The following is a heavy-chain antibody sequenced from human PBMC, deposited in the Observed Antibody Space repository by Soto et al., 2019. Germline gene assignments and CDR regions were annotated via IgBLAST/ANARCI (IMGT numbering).Heavy chain of an antibody. Sequence: GGSLRLSXAASGFTFDDYAMHWVRQAPGKGLEWVSLISWDGGSTYYADSVKGRFTISRDNSKNSLYLQMNSLRAEDTALYYCAKGQTTRDYYYGMDVWGQGTTVTVSS. CDR2: ISWDGGST. V-gene: IGHV3-43D*04. D-gene: IGHD1-1*01. CDR3: AKGQTTRDYYYGMDV. J-gene: IGHJ6*02. CDR1: GFTFDDYA.